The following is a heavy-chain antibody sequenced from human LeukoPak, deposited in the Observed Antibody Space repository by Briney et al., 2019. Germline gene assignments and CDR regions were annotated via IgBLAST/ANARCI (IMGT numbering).Heavy chain of an antibody. J-gene: IGHJ4*02. CDR2: ITGSSGYL. Sequence: PGGSLRLSCAASGSTFSSYSMNWVRQAPGKGLEWVSSITGSSGYLYYADSVKGRFTISRDNAKNSLYLLMSSLRAEDTAVYYCARDSYYDSSGYYHPNDYWGQGTLVTVSS. CDR3: ARDSYYDSSGYYHPNDY. CDR1: GSTFSSYS. D-gene: IGHD3-22*01. V-gene: IGHV3-21*01.